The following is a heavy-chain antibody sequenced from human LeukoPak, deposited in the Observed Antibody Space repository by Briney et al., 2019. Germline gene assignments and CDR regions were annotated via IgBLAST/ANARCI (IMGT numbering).Heavy chain of an antibody. CDR3: ARSSCGGDCYLGFDY. CDR2: IKHDGSEK. Sequence: GGSLRLSCAASGFTFSNYYMSWVRQAPGKGLEWVANIKHDGSEKYYVDSVKGRFTISRDNADNSLYLQMSSLRAEATAVYYCARSSCGGDCYLGFDYWGQGTLVTVSS. V-gene: IGHV3-7*01. J-gene: IGHJ4*02. CDR1: GFTFSNYY. D-gene: IGHD2-21*02.